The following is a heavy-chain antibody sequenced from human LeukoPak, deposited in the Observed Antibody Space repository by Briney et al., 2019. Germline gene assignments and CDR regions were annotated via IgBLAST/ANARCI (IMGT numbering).Heavy chain of an antibody. CDR1: GYSFTSYW. D-gene: IGHD6-19*01. V-gene: IGHV5-51*01. CDR2: IYPGNSET. J-gene: IGHJ5*02. CDR3: ARRVAVTGDWFDP. Sequence: GESLKISRKGSGYSFTSYWIGWVRQMPGKGLEWMGVIYPGNSETRYSPSFQGQVTISADKSISTAYLQWSSLKASDSAIYYCARRVAVTGDWFDPWGQGTLVTVSS.